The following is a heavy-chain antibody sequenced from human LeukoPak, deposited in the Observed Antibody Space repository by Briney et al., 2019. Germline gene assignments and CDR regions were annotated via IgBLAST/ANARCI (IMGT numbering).Heavy chain of an antibody. V-gene: IGHV3-48*04. CDR2: ISSSSSTI. Sequence: GGSLRLSCAASGFTFISYSMNWVRQAPGEGLEWGSYISSSSSTIYYAESVKGRFTISRDNAKNSLYLQMNSLRAEDTAVYYCAELGITMIGGVWGKGTTVTISS. J-gene: IGHJ6*04. CDR3: AELGITMIGGV. D-gene: IGHD3-10*02. CDR1: GFTFISYS.